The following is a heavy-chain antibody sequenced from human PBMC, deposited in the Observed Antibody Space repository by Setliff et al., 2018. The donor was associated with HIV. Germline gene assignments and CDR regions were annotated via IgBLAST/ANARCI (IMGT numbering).Heavy chain of an antibody. CDR1: GAPFSGFH. J-gene: IGHJ2*01. CDR3: ASLSSGSDWYFDL. V-gene: IGHV4-34*01. CDR2: INHSGST. D-gene: IGHD3-22*01. Sequence: PSETLSLTCAVYGAPFSGFHWGWIRQPPGKGLEWIGEINHSGSTNHNPSLKSRVTISVDTSKNHFSLKLSSVTAADTAVYYCASLSSGSDWYFDLWGRGTLVTVS.